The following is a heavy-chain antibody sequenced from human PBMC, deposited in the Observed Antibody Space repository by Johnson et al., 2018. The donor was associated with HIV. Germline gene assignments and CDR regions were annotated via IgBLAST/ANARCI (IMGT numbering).Heavy chain of an antibody. CDR3: ARDIIAVAGYDGFDI. D-gene: IGHD6-19*01. CDR1: GFTFSSYW. Sequence: VQLVESGGGLVQPGGSLRLSCAASGFTFSSYWMSWVRQAPGKGLEWVANIKQDGSEKYYADSVKGRFTISRDNSKNTLHLQMNSLRAEDAAVYYCARDIIAVAGYDGFDIWGQGTMVTVSS. V-gene: IGHV3-7*01. CDR2: IKQDGSEK. J-gene: IGHJ3*02.